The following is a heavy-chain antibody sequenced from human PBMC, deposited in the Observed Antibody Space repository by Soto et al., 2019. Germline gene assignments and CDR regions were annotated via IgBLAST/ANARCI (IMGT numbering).Heavy chain of an antibody. D-gene: IGHD4-17*01. CDR2: ISASGGST. J-gene: IGHJ4*02. CDR1: GFTFTTYA. Sequence: EVQLLESGGGLVQPGGSLRLSCAASGFTFTTYAMNWVRQAPGKGLEWVSAISASGGSTYYADSVKGRFTISRDNSKNTVYLQMNSLRAEDTAVYYCAKAATVVTLYYFDYWGQGTLVTVSS. V-gene: IGHV3-23*01. CDR3: AKAATVVTLYYFDY.